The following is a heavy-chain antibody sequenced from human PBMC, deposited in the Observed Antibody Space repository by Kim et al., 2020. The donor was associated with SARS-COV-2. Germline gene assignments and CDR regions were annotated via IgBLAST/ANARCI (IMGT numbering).Heavy chain of an antibody. CDR3: ARVGSRSGSYRAGVDY. V-gene: IGHV1-69*01. Sequence: KFQGRVTITADESTSTAYMELSSLRSEDTAVYYCARVGSRSGSYRAGVDYWGQGTLVTVSS. D-gene: IGHD1-26*01. J-gene: IGHJ4*02.